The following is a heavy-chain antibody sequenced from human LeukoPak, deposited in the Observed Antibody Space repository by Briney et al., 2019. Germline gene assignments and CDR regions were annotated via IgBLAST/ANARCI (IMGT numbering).Heavy chain of an antibody. Sequence: SGGSLRLSCTASGFTFGDYAMSWVRQAPGKGPEWVGFIRSEAYGGTTEYAASVKGRFTISRDDSKSIAYLQMNSLKTEDTAVYYCTRAAVTTFFHAFDIWGQGTVVTVSS. J-gene: IGHJ3*02. CDR1: GFTFGDYA. D-gene: IGHD4-17*01. CDR2: IRSEAYGGTT. V-gene: IGHV3-49*04. CDR3: TRAAVTTFFHAFDI.